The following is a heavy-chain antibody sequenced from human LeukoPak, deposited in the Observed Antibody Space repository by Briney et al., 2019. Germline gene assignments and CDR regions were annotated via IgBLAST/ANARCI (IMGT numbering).Heavy chain of an antibody. D-gene: IGHD3-16*01. CDR3: ARWGILELRPSFDY. J-gene: IGHJ4*02. Sequence: GRSLRLSCAASGFTFSSYAMHWVRQAPGEGLEWVAVISYDGSNKYYADSVKGRFTISRDNSKNTLYLQMNSLRAEDTAVYYCARWGILELRPSFDYWGQGTLVTVSS. CDR1: GFTFSSYA. V-gene: IGHV3-30-3*01. CDR2: ISYDGSNK.